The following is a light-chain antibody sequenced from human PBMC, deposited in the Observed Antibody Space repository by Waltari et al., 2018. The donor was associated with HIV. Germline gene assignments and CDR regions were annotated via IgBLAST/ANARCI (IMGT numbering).Light chain of an antibody. Sequence: QSALTQPPSASGSPGQSVTISCTGTSSDVGGSKYVSWYQQHPGKAPNLMIYEFNKRPSGVPDRFSGSKSANTASLTVSGLQADDEADYYCNSYAGSNNWVFGGGTKLTVL. V-gene: IGLV2-8*01. J-gene: IGLJ3*02. CDR1: SSDVGGSKY. CDR2: EFN. CDR3: NSYAGSNNWV.